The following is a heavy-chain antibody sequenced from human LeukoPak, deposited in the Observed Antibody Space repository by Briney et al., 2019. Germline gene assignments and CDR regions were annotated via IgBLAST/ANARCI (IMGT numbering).Heavy chain of an antibody. CDR2: INPNSGGT. V-gene: IGHV1-2*02. CDR3: ASEPTGIAVAGTPLY. J-gene: IGHJ4*02. CDR1: GYTFTGYY. D-gene: IGHD6-19*01. Sequence: ASVKVSCKASGYTFTGYYMHWVRQAPGQGLEWMGWINPNSGGTNYAQKFQGRVTMTRDTPISTAYMEVSRLRSDDTAVYYCASEPTGIAVAGTPLYWGQGTLVTVSS.